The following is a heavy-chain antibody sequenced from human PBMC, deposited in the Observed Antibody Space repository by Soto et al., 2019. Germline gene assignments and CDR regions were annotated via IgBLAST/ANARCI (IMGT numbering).Heavy chain of an antibody. V-gene: IGHV3-72*01. CDR3: ATGVVGAADY. CDR2: TRNKADSYTT. D-gene: IGHD1-26*01. Sequence: PGGSLRLSCAASGFTFSDHYMDWVRQAPGKGLQWAGRTRNKADSYTTEYAASVKGRFTISRDDSKNSLYLQMNSLKTEDTAVYYCATGVVGAADYWGQGTLVTVSS. CDR1: GFTFSDHY. J-gene: IGHJ4*02.